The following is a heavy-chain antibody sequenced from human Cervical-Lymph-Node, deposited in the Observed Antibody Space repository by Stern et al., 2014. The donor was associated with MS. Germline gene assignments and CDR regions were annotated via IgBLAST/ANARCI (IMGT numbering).Heavy chain of an antibody. CDR2: INPTRGGT. Sequence: QVQLVQSGAEVEKPGASVKVSCKASGYIFTDYYLHWVRQAPGQGLEWMGRINPTRGGTSYAPSFQGRVTLTRDTSITTAYMDLSRLTSDDTAVYYCTRSLRIADRPSPGGHWFDPWGQGTLVIVSS. V-gene: IGHV1-2*02. D-gene: IGHD6-6*01. CDR1: GYIFTDYY. J-gene: IGHJ5*02. CDR3: TRSLRIADRPSPGGHWFDP.